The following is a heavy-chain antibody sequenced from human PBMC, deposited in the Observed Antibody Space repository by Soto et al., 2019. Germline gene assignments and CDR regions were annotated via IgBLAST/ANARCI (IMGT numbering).Heavy chain of an antibody. D-gene: IGHD2-15*01. Sequence: SETLSLTCTVSGGSISSSSYYWGWIRQPPGKGLEWIGSIYYSGSTYYNPSLKSRVTISVDTSKNQFSLKLSSVTAADTAVYYCARHCDIVVVVAAHPTAEFDYWGQGTLVTVSS. J-gene: IGHJ4*02. CDR2: IYYSGST. V-gene: IGHV4-39*01. CDR1: GGSISSSSYY. CDR3: ARHCDIVVVVAAHPTAEFDY.